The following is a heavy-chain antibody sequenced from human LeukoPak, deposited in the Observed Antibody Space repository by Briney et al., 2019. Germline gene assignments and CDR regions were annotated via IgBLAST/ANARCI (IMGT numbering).Heavy chain of an antibody. J-gene: IGHJ4*02. CDR1: GGSISSYY. CDR2: IYSSGST. CDR3: ARDSRGRGYSIDY. D-gene: IGHD3-22*01. Sequence: SETLSLTCTVSGGSISSYYWSWIRQPAGKGLEWIGRIYSSGSTNYNPSLKSRLTISIDTSKNQFSLKLNSVTAADTAVYYCARDSRGRGYSIDYWGQGTLVTVSS. V-gene: IGHV4-4*07.